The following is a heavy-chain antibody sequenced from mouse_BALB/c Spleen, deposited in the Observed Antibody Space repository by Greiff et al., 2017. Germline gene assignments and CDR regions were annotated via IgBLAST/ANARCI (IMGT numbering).Heavy chain of an antibody. J-gene: IGHJ1*01. D-gene: IGHD4-1*01. Sequence: VKLMESGPGLVQPSQSLSITCTVSGFSLTSYGVHWVRQSPGKGLEWLGVIWSGGSTDYNAAFISRLSISKDNSKSQVFFKMNSLQANDTAIYYCARRTGTGYFDVWGAGTTVTVSS. CDR3: ARRTGTGYFDV. CDR1: GFSLTSYG. CDR2: IWSGGST. V-gene: IGHV2-2*02.